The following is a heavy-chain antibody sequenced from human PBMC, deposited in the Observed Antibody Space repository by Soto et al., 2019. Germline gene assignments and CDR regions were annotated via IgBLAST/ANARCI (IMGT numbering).Heavy chain of an antibody. J-gene: IGHJ3*01. V-gene: IGHV3-48*02. CDR2: VSPGGDTV. Sequence: DVQLAESGGGLVQPGGSLRLSCVASGFPYRVYSMDWVRQVPGKGLEWLAYVSPGGDTVHYADSVNGRFFISRDTPRKSVFLQMNSLRHEDTAVYYCVRGSRANCFDLWGPGTVVTVSS. CDR1: GFPYRVYS. CDR3: VRGSRANCFDL.